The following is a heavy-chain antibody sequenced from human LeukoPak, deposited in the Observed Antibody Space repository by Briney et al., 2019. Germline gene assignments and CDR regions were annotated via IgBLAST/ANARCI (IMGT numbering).Heavy chain of an antibody. D-gene: IGHD2-8*01. V-gene: IGHV3-33*01. CDR1: GFTFSSYD. J-gene: IGHJ4*02. CDR3: ARDTVNGPFVISLDY. Sequence: GGSLRLSCAASGFTFSSYDMHWVRQAPGKGLEWVALIWYDGSNKNYADSVKGRFTISRDNSKNTLFLQMNSLRAEDTAVYYCARDTVNGPFVISLDYWGQGALVTVSS. CDR2: IWYDGSNK.